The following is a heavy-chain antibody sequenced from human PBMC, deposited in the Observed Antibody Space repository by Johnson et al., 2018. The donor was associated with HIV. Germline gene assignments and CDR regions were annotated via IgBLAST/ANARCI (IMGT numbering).Heavy chain of an antibody. J-gene: IGHJ3*02. V-gene: IGHV3-20*04. Sequence: EVQLVESGGGVVRPGGSLRLSCAASGFTFDDYGMSWVRQAPGKGLEWVSGINWNGGSTGYADSVKGRFTISRDNAKNSLYLQMNSLRAEDTAVYYCARELRNNTGMCSSWYHCQAFDIWGQGTMVTVSS. D-gene: IGHD6-13*01. CDR3: ARELRNNTGMCSSWYHCQAFDI. CDR2: INWNGGST. CDR1: GFTFDDYG.